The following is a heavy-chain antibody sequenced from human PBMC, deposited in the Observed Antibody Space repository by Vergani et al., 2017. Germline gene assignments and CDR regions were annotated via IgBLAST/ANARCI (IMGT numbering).Heavy chain of an antibody. D-gene: IGHD1-14*01. V-gene: IGHV1-2*06. CDR1: GNRFTAYS. CDR2: INLNNGDT. CDR3: ATNDRARQPPGGY. J-gene: IGHJ4*02. Sequence: QVQLVQSGAEVKRPGASVKVSCKASGNRFTAYSMHWVREAPGQGLEWMGRINLNNGDTQYAPKFQGRVTMTRDTSISTGDMELNSLRSDDTAVYYCATNDRARQPPGGYWGQGSLVTVSS.